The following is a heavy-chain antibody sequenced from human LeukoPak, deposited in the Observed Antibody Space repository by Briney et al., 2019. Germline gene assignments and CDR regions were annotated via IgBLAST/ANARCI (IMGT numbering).Heavy chain of an antibody. V-gene: IGHV3-21*01. J-gene: IGHJ4*02. CDR2: ISSSSSYI. CDR3: AREFPRWLRGFDY. CDR1: GFPFISYS. D-gene: IGHD5-24*01. Sequence: GGPLRFSVEASGFPFISYSMNWFRQAPGKGLEWVSSISSSSSYIYYADSVKGRFSISRDNAKNSLYLQMNSLRAEDTAVYYCAREFPRWLRGFDYWGQGTLVTVSS.